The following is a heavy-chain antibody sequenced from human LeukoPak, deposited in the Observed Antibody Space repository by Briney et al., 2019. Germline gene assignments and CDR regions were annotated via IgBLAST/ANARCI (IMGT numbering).Heavy chain of an antibody. Sequence: GASVKVSCKASGYTFTSYDINWVRQATGQGLEWMGWMNPNSGNTGYAQKFQGRVTITRNTSISTAYMELSSLRSEDTAVYYCARGLVMITFGGVTLFDYWGQGTLVTVSS. V-gene: IGHV1-8*03. D-gene: IGHD3-16*01. J-gene: IGHJ4*02. CDR1: GYTFTSYD. CDR2: MNPNSGNT. CDR3: ARGLVMITFGGVTLFDY.